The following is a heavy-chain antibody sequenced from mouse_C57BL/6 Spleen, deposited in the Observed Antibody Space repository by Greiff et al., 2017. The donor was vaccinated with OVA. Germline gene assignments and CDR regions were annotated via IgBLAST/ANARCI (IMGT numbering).Heavy chain of an antibody. CDR1: GYTFTSYT. D-gene: IGHD4-1*01. CDR3: AGEGANWDVFAY. CDR2: INPSSGYT. V-gene: IGHV1-4*01. Sequence: SGAELARPGASVKMSCKASGYTFTSYTMHWVKQRPGQGLEWIGYINPSSGYTNYNQKFKDKATLTADKSSSTAYMQLSSLTSADSAVYYEAGEGANWDVFAYWGQGTLVTVSA. J-gene: IGHJ3*01.